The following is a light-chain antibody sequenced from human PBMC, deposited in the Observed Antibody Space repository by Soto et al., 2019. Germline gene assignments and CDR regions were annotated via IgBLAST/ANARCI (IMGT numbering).Light chain of an antibody. J-gene: IGLJ3*02. CDR2: EVF. CDR1: SSDIGASNY. CDR3: SSYTTSNTVV. V-gene: IGLV2-14*01. Sequence: QSALTQPASVSGSPGQSITVSCTGTSSDIGASNYVSWYQQHPGKAPKLMIYEVFRRPSGISNRFSASKSGNTASLTISTLQAEDEADYYCSSYTTSNTVVFGGGTKVTVL.